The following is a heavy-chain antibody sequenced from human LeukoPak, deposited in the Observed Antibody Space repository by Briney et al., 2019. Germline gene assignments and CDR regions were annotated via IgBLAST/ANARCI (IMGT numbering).Heavy chain of an antibody. D-gene: IGHD3-10*01. CDR2: ISSSSSTI. Sequence: GGSLRLSCAASGFTFSSYSMNWVRQAPGKGLEWVSYISSSSSTIYYADSVKGRFTISRDNAKNSLYLQMNSLRAEDTAVYYCARGRGWFGELLPPDYWGQGTLVTVSS. V-gene: IGHV3-48*01. J-gene: IGHJ4*02. CDR3: ARGRGWFGELLPPDY. CDR1: GFTFSSYS.